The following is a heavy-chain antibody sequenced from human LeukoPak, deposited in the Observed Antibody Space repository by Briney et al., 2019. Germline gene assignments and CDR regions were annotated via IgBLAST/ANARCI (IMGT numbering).Heavy chain of an antibody. D-gene: IGHD4-17*01. Sequence: SETLSLTCPVSGGAISSYYWSWIRQPPGKGLEWIGYIYYSGSTNYNPSLKSRVTISVDTSKNQFSLKLSSVTAADTAVYYCARYGSPPFDYWGQGTLVTVSS. V-gene: IGHV4-59*01. CDR1: GGAISSYY. CDR3: ARYGSPPFDY. CDR2: IYYSGST. J-gene: IGHJ4*02.